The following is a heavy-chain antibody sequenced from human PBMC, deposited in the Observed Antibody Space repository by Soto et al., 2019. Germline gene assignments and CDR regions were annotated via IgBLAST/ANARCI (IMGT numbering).Heavy chain of an antibody. Sequence: ASVKVSCKASGYTFTSYYMRWVRQAPGQGLEWMGIINPSGGSTSYAQKFQGRVTMTRDTSTSTVYMELSSLRSEDTAVYYCARDYLYDFWSGYYSGFDYWGQGTLVTVSS. CDR1: GYTFTSYY. CDR2: INPSGGST. V-gene: IGHV1-46*01. J-gene: IGHJ4*02. CDR3: ARDYLYDFWSGYYSGFDY. D-gene: IGHD3-3*01.